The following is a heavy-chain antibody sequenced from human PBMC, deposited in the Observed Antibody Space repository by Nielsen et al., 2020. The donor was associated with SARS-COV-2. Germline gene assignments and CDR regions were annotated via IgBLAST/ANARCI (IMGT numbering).Heavy chain of an antibody. CDR3: ARPSGYTSSSGIQH. CDR1: GFTFSSYW. J-gene: IGHJ1*01. V-gene: IGHV3-7*03. Sequence: GGSLTLSFAASGFTFSSYWFSWVRQAPGKGLEWVANIKQDGSEKYYVDSVKGRFTISRDNAKNSLYLQMNSLKPEDTAVYYCARPSGYTSSSGIQHWGQGTLVTVSS. CDR2: IKQDGSEK. D-gene: IGHD6-6*01.